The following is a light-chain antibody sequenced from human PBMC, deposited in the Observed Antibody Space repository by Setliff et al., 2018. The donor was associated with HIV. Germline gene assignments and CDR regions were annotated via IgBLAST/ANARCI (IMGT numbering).Light chain of an antibody. CDR3: AAWDDNLNAWV. J-gene: IGLJ3*02. CDR2: KNN. Sequence: QSALARPPSASGTPGQRITISCSGSSSNIGSNFVYWYLHLPGTAPKLLIYKNNQRPSGVPDRFSGSKSGTSGSLAISGLRSEDEADYSCAAWDDNLNAWVFGGGTK. V-gene: IGLV1-47*01. CDR1: SSNIGSNF.